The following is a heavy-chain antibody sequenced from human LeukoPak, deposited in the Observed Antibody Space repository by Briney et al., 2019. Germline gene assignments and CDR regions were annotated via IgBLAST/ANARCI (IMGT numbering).Heavy chain of an antibody. D-gene: IGHD3-22*01. CDR2: IYYSGST. J-gene: IGHJ6*02. CDR1: GGSISSSSYY. CDR3: ARNHVYCYDSSGYYAMDV. Sequence: PSETLSLTCTVSGGSISSSSYYWGWIRQPPGKGLEWIGYIYYSGSTSYNPSLKSRATISVDTSKNQFSLKLSSVTAADTAVYYCARNHVYCYDSSGYYAMDVWGQGTTVTVSS. V-gene: IGHV4-61*05.